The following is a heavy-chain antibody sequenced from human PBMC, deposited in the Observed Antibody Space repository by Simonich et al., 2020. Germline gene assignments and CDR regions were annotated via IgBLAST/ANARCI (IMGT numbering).Heavy chain of an antibody. D-gene: IGHD5-12*01. V-gene: IGHV3-48*01. Sequence: EVQLVESGGGLVQPGGSLRLSCAASGLTFSSCSMNWVRQAPGKGLEWVSYISSSSSTIYYADSVKGRFTISRDNAKNSLYLQMNSLRAEDTAVYYCARDSSYYAFDIWGQGTMVTVSS. CDR3: ARDSSYYAFDI. CDR2: ISSSSSTI. J-gene: IGHJ3*02. CDR1: GLTFSSCS.